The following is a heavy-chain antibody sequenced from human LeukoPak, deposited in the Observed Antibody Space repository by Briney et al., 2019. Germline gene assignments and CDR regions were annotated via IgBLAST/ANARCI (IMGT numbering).Heavy chain of an antibody. J-gene: IGHJ4*02. CDR3: ARQADLNDYGDYVLGY. V-gene: IGHV4-59*08. Sequence: SETLSLTSTVSGGSISSYYWSWIRQPPGKGLEWIGYIYYSGSTNYNPSLKSRVTISVDTSKNQFSLKLSSVTAADTAVYYCARQADLNDYGDYVLGYWGQGTLVTVSS. D-gene: IGHD4-17*01. CDR1: GGSISSYY. CDR2: IYYSGST.